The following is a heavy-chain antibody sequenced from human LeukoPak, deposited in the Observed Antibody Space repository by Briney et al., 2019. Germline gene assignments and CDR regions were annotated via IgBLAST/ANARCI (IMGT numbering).Heavy chain of an antibody. D-gene: IGHD5-18*01. J-gene: IGHJ4*02. CDR1: GFTFSSYA. V-gene: IGHV3-23*01. CDR3: ARDWERGYSYGYYY. CDR2: ISGSGGST. Sequence: GGSLRLACAASGFTFSSYAMSWVRQAPGKGLEWVSAISGSGGSTNYAPSVKGRFTISRDNSKHTLYLQMNSLRAEDTAVYYCARDWERGYSYGYYYWGQGTLVTVSP.